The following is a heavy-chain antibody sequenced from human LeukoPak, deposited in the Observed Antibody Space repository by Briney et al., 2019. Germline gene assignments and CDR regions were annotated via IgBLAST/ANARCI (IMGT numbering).Heavy chain of an antibody. J-gene: IGHJ3*02. Sequence: SETLSLTCAVYGGSFSGYYWSWIRQPPGKGLEWIGEINHSGSTNYNPSLKSRVTISVDTSKNQFSLKLSSVTAADTAVYYCARAGDHSNSGAFDIWGQGTMVTVSS. CDR2: INHSGST. D-gene: IGHD4-11*01. V-gene: IGHV4-34*01. CDR1: GGSFSGYY. CDR3: ARAGDHSNSGAFDI.